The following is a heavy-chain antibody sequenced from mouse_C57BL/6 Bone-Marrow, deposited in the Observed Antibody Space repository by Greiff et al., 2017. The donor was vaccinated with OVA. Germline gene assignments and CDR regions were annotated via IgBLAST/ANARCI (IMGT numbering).Heavy chain of an antibody. Sequence: VKLVESGPGLVAPSQSLSITCTVSGFSLTSYGVHWVRQPPGKGLEWLVVIWSDGSTTYNSALKSRLSISKDNSKSQVFLKMNSLQTDDTAMYYCARHRDYGSRGYYAMDYWGQGTSVTVSS. CDR1: GFSLTSYG. CDR3: ARHRDYGSRGYYAMDY. V-gene: IGHV2-6-1*01. J-gene: IGHJ4*01. CDR2: IWSDGST. D-gene: IGHD1-1*01.